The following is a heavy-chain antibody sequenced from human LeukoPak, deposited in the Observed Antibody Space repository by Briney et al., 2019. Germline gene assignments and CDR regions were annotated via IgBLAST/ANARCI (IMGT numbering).Heavy chain of an antibody. CDR1: GYSLTNYW. CDR2: IYPGDSDT. J-gene: IGHJ4*02. V-gene: IGHV5-51*01. Sequence: GESLKISCKGSGYSLTNYWIGRVRQMPGKGPEWMGIIYPGDSDTRYSPSFQGQVTISADKSISTAYLQWSSLKASDTAMYYCARLEKFIGPWFGDLSCWGQGTLVTVSS. D-gene: IGHD3-10*01. CDR3: ARLEKFIGPWFGDLSC.